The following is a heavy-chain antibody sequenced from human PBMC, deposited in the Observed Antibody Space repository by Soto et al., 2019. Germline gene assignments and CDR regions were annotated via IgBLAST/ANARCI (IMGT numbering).Heavy chain of an antibody. D-gene: IGHD6-13*01. V-gene: IGHV3-30*18. J-gene: IGHJ4*02. Sequence: GGSLRLSCAASGFSFSSYGMHWVRQTPGKGLEWVAIISYDGNYKNYLDSVKGRFTISRDNSKNMMYLQMDSLRVEDTALYYCAKVIEYSNTPPDYWGQGTLVTVSS. CDR3: AKVIEYSNTPPDY. CDR1: GFSFSSYG. CDR2: ISYDGNYK.